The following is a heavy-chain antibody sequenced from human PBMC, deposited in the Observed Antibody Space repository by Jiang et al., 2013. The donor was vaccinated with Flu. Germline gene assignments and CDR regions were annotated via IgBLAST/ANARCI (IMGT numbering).Heavy chain of an antibody. V-gene: IGHV5-51*01. Sequence: GYSFTSYWIGWVRQMPGEGLEWMGIIYPGDSDTRYSPSFQGQVTISADKSISTAYLQWSSLKASDTAMYYCARSDGYVYYFDYWGQGTLVTVSS. CDR1: GYSFTSYW. CDR3: ARSDGYVYYFDY. J-gene: IGHJ4*02. CDR2: IYPGDSDT. D-gene: IGHD5-24*01.